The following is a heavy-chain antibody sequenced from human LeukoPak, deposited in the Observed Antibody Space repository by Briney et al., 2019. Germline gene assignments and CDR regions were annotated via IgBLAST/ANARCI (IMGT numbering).Heavy chain of an antibody. Sequence: GESLKISCKGSGYSFTSYWIGWLRQMPGKGLEWMGIIYPGDSDTRYSPTFQGQVTISADKSISTAYLQWSSLKASDTAMYYCARFNGDYVDYYYYGMDVWGQGTTVTVSS. V-gene: IGHV5-51*01. CDR2: IYPGDSDT. CDR3: ARFNGDYVDYYYYGMDV. D-gene: IGHD4-17*01. CDR1: GYSFTSYW. J-gene: IGHJ6*02.